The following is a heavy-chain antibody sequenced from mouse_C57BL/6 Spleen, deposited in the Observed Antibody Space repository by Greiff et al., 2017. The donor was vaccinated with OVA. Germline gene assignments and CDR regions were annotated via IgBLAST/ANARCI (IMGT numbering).Heavy chain of an antibody. V-gene: IGHV1-19*01. Sequence: EVQLQQSGPVLVKPGASVKMSCKASGYTFTDYYMNWVKQSHGKSLEWIGVINPYNGGTSYNQKFKGKATLTVDKSSSTAYMELNSLTSEDSAVYYCASDDYDDVLFAYWGQGTLVTVSA. CDR3: ASDDYDDVLFAY. D-gene: IGHD2-4*01. CDR2: INPYNGGT. CDR1: GYTFTDYY. J-gene: IGHJ3*01.